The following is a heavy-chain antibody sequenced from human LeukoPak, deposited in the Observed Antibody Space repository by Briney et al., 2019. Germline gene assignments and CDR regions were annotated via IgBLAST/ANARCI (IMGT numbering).Heavy chain of an antibody. V-gene: IGHV3-23*01. J-gene: IGHJ3*01. Sequence: GGSLRLSCAASGFTFPNYVMSWVRQAPGKGLEWVSGISGSGSNTYYADSVKGRFTISRDNSRNTLYLQMNSLRAEDAAVYYCANEYSKGDVWGQGTMVTVSS. CDR1: GFTFPNYV. D-gene: IGHD4-11*01. CDR2: ISGSGSNT. CDR3: ANEYSKGDV.